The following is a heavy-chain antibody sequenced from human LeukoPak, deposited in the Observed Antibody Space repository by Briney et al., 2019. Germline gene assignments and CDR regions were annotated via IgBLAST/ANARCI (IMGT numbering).Heavy chain of an antibody. CDR1: GASFRDDF. CDR2: INYGGST. D-gene: IGHD2-21*02. CDR3: ASFSTITPGDWGDAFDF. V-gene: IGHV4-34*01. J-gene: IGHJ3*01. Sequence: SETLHLTCGVHGASFRDDFWSGIRQAPGKGLEWIGEINYGGSTNYNPSLMSRVTVPVDRSKNQFSLMMRSVTAADTATYYCASFSTITPGDWGDAFDFWGQGTMVSISA.